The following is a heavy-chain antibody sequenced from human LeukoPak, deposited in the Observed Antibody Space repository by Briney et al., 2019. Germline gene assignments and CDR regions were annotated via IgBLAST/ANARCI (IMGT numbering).Heavy chain of an antibody. D-gene: IGHD2-2*02. CDR1: GFTFSSYA. Sequence: GGSLRLSCAASGFTFSSYAMHWVRQAPGKGLEWVAVISYDGSNKYYADSVKGRFTISRDNSKNTLYLQMNSLRAEDTAVYYCARDPGYCSSTSCYNGRHWFDPWGQGTLVTVSS. V-gene: IGHV3-30*01. CDR2: ISYDGSNK. J-gene: IGHJ5*02. CDR3: ARDPGYCSSTSCYNGRHWFDP.